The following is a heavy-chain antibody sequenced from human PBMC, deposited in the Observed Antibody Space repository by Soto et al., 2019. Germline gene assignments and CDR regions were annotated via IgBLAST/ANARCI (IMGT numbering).Heavy chain of an antibody. J-gene: IGHJ2*01. Sequence: EVQLLESGGGLVQPGGSLRLSCAASGFTFSSYAMSWVRQAPGKGLEWVSAISGSGGSTYYADSVKGRFTISRDNSKNTLYLQMNSLRAEDTAVYYCARGRHSSGFSLWYFDLWGRGTLVTVSS. CDR2: ISGSGGST. V-gene: IGHV3-23*01. D-gene: IGHD6-19*01. CDR3: ARGRHSSGFSLWYFDL. CDR1: GFTFSSYA.